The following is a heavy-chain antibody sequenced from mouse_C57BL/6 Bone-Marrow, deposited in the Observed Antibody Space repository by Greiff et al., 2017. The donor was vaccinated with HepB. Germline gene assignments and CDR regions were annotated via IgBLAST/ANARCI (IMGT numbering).Heavy chain of an antibody. D-gene: IGHD1-1*01. J-gene: IGHJ4*01. Sequence: QVQLQQPGTELVKPGASVKLSCKASGYTFTSYWMHWVKQRPGKGLEWIGNINPSNGGTNYNEKFKSKATLTVDKSSSTAYMQLSSLTSEDSAVYYCASSSPFYGSSYVGAMDYWGQGTSVTVSS. V-gene: IGHV1-53*01. CDR3: ASSSPFYGSSYVGAMDY. CDR2: INPSNGGT. CDR1: GYTFTSYW.